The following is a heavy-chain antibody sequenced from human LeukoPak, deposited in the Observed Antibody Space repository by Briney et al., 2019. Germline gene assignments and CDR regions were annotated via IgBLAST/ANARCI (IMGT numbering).Heavy chain of an antibody. V-gene: IGHV3-30-3*01. J-gene: IGHJ4*02. CDR2: ISYDGSNK. CDR1: GFTFSSYA. Sequence: GGSLRLSCAASGFTFSSYAMHWVRQAPGKGLEWVAVISYDGSNKYYADSVKGRFTISRDNSKNTLYLQMNSLRAEDTAVYYCAGVLETLFDYWGQGTLVTVSS. CDR3: AGVLETLFDY.